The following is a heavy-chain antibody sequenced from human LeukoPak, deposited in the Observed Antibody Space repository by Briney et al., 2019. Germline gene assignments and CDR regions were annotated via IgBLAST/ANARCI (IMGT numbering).Heavy chain of an antibody. J-gene: IGHJ6*02. V-gene: IGHV3-23*01. Sequence: GGSLRLSCAASGFVFSSYAMSWVRQAPGKGLEWVSAISGSGGSTYYADSVKGRFTISRDNSKNTLYLQMNSLRAEDTAVYYCAKSRQLWSKTPYYYYGMDVWGQGTTVTVSS. D-gene: IGHD5-18*01. CDR2: ISGSGGST. CDR3: AKSRQLWSKTPYYYYGMDV. CDR1: GFVFSSYA.